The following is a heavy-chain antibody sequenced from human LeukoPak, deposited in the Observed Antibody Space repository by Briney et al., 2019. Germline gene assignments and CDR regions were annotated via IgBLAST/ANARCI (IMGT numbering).Heavy chain of an antibody. V-gene: IGHV4-39*01. D-gene: IGHD3-3*01. Sequence: KASETLSLTCTVSGDSISSSSYYWGWIRQPPGKGLEWIGSIYYSGGTYYNPSLKSRVTISVDTSKNQFSLKLSSVTAADTAVYYCARRDFWSGHYHFDYWGQGTLVTVSS. CDR1: GDSISSSSYY. CDR3: ARRDFWSGHYHFDY. CDR2: IYYSGGT. J-gene: IGHJ4*02.